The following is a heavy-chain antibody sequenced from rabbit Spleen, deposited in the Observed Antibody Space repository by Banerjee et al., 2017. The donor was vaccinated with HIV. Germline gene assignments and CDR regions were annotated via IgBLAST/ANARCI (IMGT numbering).Heavy chain of an antibody. CDR2: INSGSGGIK. J-gene: IGHJ3*01. CDR3: ARGYADYDSSQLDL. D-gene: IGHD2-1*01. Sequence: QEQLEESGGDLVKPEGSLTLTCTASGFSFSSTYWIFWVRQAPGKGLEWIGCINSGSGGIKFSAGWGKGRFHISQSSSATVNLAKTSLTAGGQAPFFCARGYADYDSSQLDLWGPGPLVTV. CDR1: GFSFSSTYW. V-gene: IGHV1S45*01.